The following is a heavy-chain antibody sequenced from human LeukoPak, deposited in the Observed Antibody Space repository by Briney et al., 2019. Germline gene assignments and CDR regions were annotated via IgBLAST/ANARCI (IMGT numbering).Heavy chain of an antibody. CDR1: GYTFTSYG. CDR3: ARMILRSHPSAIYYYYGMDV. Sequence: GASVKVSCKASGYTFTSYGISWVRQAPGQGLEWMGWISAYNGNTNYAQKLQGRVTMTTDTSTSTAYMELSSLRSEDTAVYYCARMILRSHPSAIYYYYGMDVWGQGTTVTVSS. V-gene: IGHV1-18*01. J-gene: IGHJ6*02. CDR2: ISAYNGNT. D-gene: IGHD4-17*01.